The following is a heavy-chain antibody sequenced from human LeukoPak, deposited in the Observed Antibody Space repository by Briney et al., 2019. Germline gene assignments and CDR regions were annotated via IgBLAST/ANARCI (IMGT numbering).Heavy chain of an antibody. CDR3: VRDAWMASTPRDY. V-gene: IGHV3-74*01. Sequence: PGGSLRLSCAASGFTFSSYWMHWVRQAPGKGLLWVSRIKNDGSSTNYADSVKGRFTISRDNAKNTLYPQINSLRAEDTAVYYCVRDAWMASTPRDYWGQGTLVTVSS. D-gene: IGHD5-24*01. CDR2: IKNDGSST. J-gene: IGHJ4*02. CDR1: GFTFSSYW.